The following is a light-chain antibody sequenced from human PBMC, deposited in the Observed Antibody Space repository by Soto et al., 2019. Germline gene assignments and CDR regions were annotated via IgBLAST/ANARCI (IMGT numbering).Light chain of an antibody. Sequence: DIQMTQSPSSLSASVGDRVTITCRAGQSISSYLTWYQKKPGKAPKLLIYAAASLRSGVPSRFRGSGSGTDFTLTISSLQPEDFATYYCQQSYSTPPTFGQGTRLEIK. V-gene: IGKV1-39*01. CDR1: QSISSY. CDR2: AAA. CDR3: QQSYSTPPT. J-gene: IGKJ5*01.